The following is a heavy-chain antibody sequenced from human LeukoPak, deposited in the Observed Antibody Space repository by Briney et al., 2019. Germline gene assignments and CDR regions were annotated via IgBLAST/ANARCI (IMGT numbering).Heavy chain of an antibody. Sequence: PGGSLRLSCAASGFTFSSYAMSWVRQAPGKGLEWVSAISGSGGSTYYADSVKCRFTISSDYGTNSVHLQMDSLRADDTAVYYCARDGCGGGSCYPYYYYMDVWGKGTAVTVSS. CDR3: ARDGCGGGSCYPYYYYMDV. CDR1: GFTFSSYA. J-gene: IGHJ6*03. D-gene: IGHD2-15*01. V-gene: IGHV3-23*01. CDR2: ISGSGGST.